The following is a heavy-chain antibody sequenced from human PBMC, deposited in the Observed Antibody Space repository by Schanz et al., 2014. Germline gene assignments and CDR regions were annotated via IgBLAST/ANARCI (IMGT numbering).Heavy chain of an antibody. CDR2: TSTDGTKT. CDR3: ARDPGGTKTHGL. J-gene: IGHJ4*02. CDR1: GFTFRGHA. Sequence: QVQLVESGGGVVQPGTSLRLSCAASGFTFRGHAMHWVRQAPGQGLEKVAVTSTDGTKTYYAASVKGRFIISRDNSKNTVYLKLTCLSAADTAVYYCARDPGGTKTHGLWGQGTLVTVSS. V-gene: IGHV3-30*14. D-gene: IGHD2-15*01.